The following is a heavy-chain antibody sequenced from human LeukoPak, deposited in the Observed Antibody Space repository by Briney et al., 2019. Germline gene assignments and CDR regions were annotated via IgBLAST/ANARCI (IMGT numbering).Heavy chain of an antibody. J-gene: IGHJ4*02. V-gene: IGHV3-74*01. CDR3: ARDYCGGNNLCFADF. D-gene: IGHD4-23*01. Sequence: GGSLRLSCVASGFTFSSYWMHWVRQALGKGLVWVSRIKSDGSNTSYADSVKGRFTISRDNAKNMLYLQMNSLRAEDTAVYYCARDYCGGNNLCFADFWGQGTLVTVSS. CDR2: IKSDGSNT. CDR1: GFTFSSYW.